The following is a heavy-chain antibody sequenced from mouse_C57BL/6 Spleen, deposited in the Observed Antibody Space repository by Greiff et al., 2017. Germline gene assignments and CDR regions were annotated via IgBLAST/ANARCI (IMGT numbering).Heavy chain of an antibody. CDR2: IYPGSGST. CDR1: GYTFTSYW. Sequence: VKLQQPGAELVKPGASVKMSCKASGYTFTSYWITWVKQRPGQGLEWIGDIYPGSGSTNYNEKFKSKATLTVDTSSSTAYMQLSSLTSEDSAVYYCARYPDYYGSSNYAMDYWGQGTSVTVSS. D-gene: IGHD1-1*01. J-gene: IGHJ4*01. CDR3: ARYPDYYGSSNYAMDY. V-gene: IGHV1-55*01.